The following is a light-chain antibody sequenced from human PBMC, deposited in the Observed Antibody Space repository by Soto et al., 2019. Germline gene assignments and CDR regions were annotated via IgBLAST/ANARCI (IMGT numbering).Light chain of an antibody. CDR1: SSDVGSYNL. CDR3: CSYAGSSTFYV. Sequence: QSVLTQPASVSGSPGQSITISCTGTSSDVGSYNLVSWYQQHPGKAPKLMIYEVSKRPSGVSNRFSGSKSGNTASLTISGLQAEDDADYYCCSYAGSSTFYVFGTGTKVTGL. J-gene: IGLJ1*01. V-gene: IGLV2-23*02. CDR2: EVS.